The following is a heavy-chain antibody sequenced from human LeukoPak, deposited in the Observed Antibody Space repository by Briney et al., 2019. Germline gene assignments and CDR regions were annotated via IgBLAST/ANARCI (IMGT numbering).Heavy chain of an antibody. V-gene: IGHV1-18*01. Sequence: ASVKVSCKASGYTFNSYGISWVRLAPGQGLEWMGWISAYNGNTNYAQKLQVRVTMTTDTSTSTAYMELRSLRSDDTAVYYCARDSSSWSYFDYWGQGTLVTVSS. D-gene: IGHD6-13*01. CDR2: ISAYNGNT. J-gene: IGHJ4*02. CDR1: GYTFNSYG. CDR3: ARDSSSWSYFDY.